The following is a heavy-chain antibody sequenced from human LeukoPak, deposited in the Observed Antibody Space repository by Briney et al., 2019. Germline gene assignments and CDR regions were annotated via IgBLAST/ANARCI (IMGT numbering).Heavy chain of an antibody. CDR2: INPSGGST. V-gene: IGHV1-46*01. CDR1: GYTFTSYY. J-gene: IGHJ5*02. CDR3: ARQGLGYCSGGSCYQGWFDP. D-gene: IGHD2-15*01. Sequence: ASVKVSCKASGYTFTSYYMHWVRQAPGQGLEWMGIINPSGGSTSYAQKFQGRVTMTRDTSTSTIYMELSSLRSEDTAVYYCARQGLGYCSGGSCYQGWFDPWGQGTLVTVSS.